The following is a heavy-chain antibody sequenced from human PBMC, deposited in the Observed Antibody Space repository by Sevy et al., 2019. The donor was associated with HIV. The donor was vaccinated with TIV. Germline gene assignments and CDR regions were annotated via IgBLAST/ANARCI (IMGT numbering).Heavy chain of an antibody. J-gene: IGHJ4*02. CDR2: IKQDGSEK. Sequence: GGSLRLSCAASGFTFSSYGMSWVRQAPGKGLEWVANIKQDGSEKYYVDSVKGRFTISRDNAKNSLYLQMNSLRAEDTAVYYCAREGWGYSNSPRYFDYWGQGTLVTVSS. CDR3: AREGWGYSNSPRYFDY. V-gene: IGHV3-7*01. CDR1: GFTFSSYG. D-gene: IGHD4-4*01.